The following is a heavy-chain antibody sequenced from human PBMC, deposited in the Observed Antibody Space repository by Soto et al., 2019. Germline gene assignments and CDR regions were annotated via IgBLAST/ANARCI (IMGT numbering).Heavy chain of an antibody. J-gene: IGHJ4*02. CDR1: GGSISSSSYY. D-gene: IGHD3-9*01. Sequence: SSETLSLTCTVSGGSISSSSYYWGWIRQPPGKGLEWIGSIYYSGSTYYNPSLKSRVTISVDTSKNQFSLKLSSVTAADTAVYYCARGGIRVLRYFDWLPFDYWGQGTLVTVSS. CDR3: ARGGIRVLRYFDWLPFDY. CDR2: IYYSGST. V-gene: IGHV4-39*01.